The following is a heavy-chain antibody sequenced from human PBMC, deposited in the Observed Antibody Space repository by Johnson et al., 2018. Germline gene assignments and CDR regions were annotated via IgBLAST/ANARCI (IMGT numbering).Heavy chain of an antibody. CDR3: ARGPMVRGVIIKGGVYYGMDV. V-gene: IGHV4-59*01. CDR2: IYYSGST. J-gene: IGHJ6*02. CDR1: GSSISSYY. Sequence: QVQLQESGPGLVKSSETLSLTCTVSGSSISSYYWSWIRQPPGKGLEWIGYIYYSGSTNYNPSPKSRVTITVDTSKNQLSLKLSSVTDADTAINYCARGPMVRGVIIKGGVYYGMDVWGQGTTVTVS. D-gene: IGHD3-10*01.